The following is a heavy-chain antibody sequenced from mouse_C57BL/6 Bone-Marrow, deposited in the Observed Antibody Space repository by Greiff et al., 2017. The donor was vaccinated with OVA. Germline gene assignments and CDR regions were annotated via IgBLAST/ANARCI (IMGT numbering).Heavy chain of an antibody. Sequence: EVKLQESGPGLVKPSQSLSLTCSVTGYSITSGYYWNWIRQFPGNKLEWMGFISYDGSNNYNPSLKNRISITRDTSKNPFFLTLNSVTTEDTATYYCARAQGLRRGAWFAYWGQGTLVTVSA. D-gene: IGHD1-1*01. CDR3: ARAQGLRRGAWFAY. J-gene: IGHJ3*01. CDR2: ISYDGSN. V-gene: IGHV3-6*01. CDR1: GYSITSGYY.